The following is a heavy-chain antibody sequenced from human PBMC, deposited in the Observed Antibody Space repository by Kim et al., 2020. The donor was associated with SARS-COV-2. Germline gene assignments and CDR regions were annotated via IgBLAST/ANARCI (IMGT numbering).Heavy chain of an antibody. CDR1: GFTFSSYE. J-gene: IGHJ6*02. Sequence: GGSLRLSCAASGFTFSSYEMNWVRQAPGKGLEWVSYISSSGSTIYYADSVKGRFTISRDNAKNSLYLQMNSLRAEDTAVYYCARAGGSGLLYYYYGMDVWGQGTTVTVSS. CDR3: ARAGGSGLLYYYYGMDV. CDR2: ISSSGSTI. D-gene: IGHD3-10*01. V-gene: IGHV3-48*03.